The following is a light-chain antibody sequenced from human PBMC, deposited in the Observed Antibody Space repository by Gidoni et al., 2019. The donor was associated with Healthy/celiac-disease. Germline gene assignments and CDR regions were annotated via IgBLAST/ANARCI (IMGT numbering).Light chain of an antibody. V-gene: IGKV1-8*01. CDR1: QGISSY. J-gene: IGKJ1*01. Sequence: AIRMTQSPSSFSASTGDRVTITCRASQGISSYLAWYQQKPGKAPKLLIYAASTLQSGVPSRFSGSGSGTDFTLTISCLQSEDFATYYCHQYYSYQWTFGQGTKVEIK. CDR2: AAS. CDR3: HQYYSYQWT.